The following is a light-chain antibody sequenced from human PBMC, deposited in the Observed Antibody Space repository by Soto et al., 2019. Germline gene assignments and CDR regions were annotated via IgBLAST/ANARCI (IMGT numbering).Light chain of an antibody. Sequence: EIVLTQSPATLSLSPGEIATLSFSASQSVSSYLAWYQQKPGQAPRLLIYDASNRATGIPARFSGSGSGTDFTLTISSLEPEDFAVYYCQQRSNWLITFGQGTRLEIK. J-gene: IGKJ5*01. CDR3: QQRSNWLIT. V-gene: IGKV3-11*01. CDR2: DAS. CDR1: QSVSSY.